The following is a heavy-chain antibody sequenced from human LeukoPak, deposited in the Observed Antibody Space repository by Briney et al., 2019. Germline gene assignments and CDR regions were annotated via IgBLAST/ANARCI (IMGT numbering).Heavy chain of an antibody. Sequence: GGSLRLSCAASGFTFSSYAMTWVRQAPGKGLEWVSVISGSGGSTYYADSVKGRFTISRDNSKNTLYLQMNSLRAEDTAVYYCAKDRDFSAGWGGFSYYFDYWGQGTLVTVSS. D-gene: IGHD3-16*01. CDR3: AKDRDFSAGWGGFSYYFDY. J-gene: IGHJ4*02. CDR2: ISGSGGST. CDR1: GFTFSSYA. V-gene: IGHV3-23*01.